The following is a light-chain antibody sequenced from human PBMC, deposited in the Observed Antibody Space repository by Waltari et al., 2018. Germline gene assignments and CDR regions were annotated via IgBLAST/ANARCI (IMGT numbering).Light chain of an antibody. J-gene: IGLJ2*01. CDR1: SLRNYY. CDR2: AKD. V-gene: IGLV3-19*01. Sequence: SYELTQDPDVSVALGQTVRITCQGDSLRNYYANWHQQKPEQAPVLVIYAKDHRPSGIPGRFSGSSPGNTASWVITGAQAEDEADYYCHSQDISGNHVVFGGGTKLTVL. CDR3: HSQDISGNHVV.